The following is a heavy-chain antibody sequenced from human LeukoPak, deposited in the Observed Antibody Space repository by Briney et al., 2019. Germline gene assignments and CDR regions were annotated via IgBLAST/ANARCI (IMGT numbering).Heavy chain of an antibody. Sequence: PGGSLRLSCAASGFTFSSYAISWVSQAPGKGLEWVSSISGDGYTTFYADSVKGRFTISRDNSKNTLYLRMNSLRADDTALYFCASRGDYGAYWGQGTLVTVSS. CDR1: GFTFSSYA. CDR3: ASRGDYGAY. CDR2: ISGDGYTT. D-gene: IGHD3-10*01. J-gene: IGHJ4*02. V-gene: IGHV3-23*01.